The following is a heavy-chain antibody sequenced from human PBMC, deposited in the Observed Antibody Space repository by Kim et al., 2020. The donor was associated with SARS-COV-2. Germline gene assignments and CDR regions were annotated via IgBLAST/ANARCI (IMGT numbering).Heavy chain of an antibody. CDR1: GFTFSSYA. CDR3: AKELVFGHCYDFGDAFDI. D-gene: IGHD3-3*01. J-gene: IGHJ3*02. CDR2: ISGSGGST. Sequence: GGSLRLSCAASGFTFSSYAMRWVRQAPGKGLEWVSAISGSGGSTYYADSVKGRFTISRDNSKNTLYLQMNSLRAEDTAVYYCAKELVFGHCYDFGDAFDIWGQGTMVTVSS. V-gene: IGHV3-23*01.